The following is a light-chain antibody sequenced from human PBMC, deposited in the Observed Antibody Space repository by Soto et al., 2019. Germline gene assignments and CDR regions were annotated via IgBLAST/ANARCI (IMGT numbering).Light chain of an antibody. V-gene: IGKV1-5*03. CDR3: QQYSSYSRT. J-gene: IGKJ1*01. CDR2: KAS. Sequence: DIQVTHTPSTLSASIKYRITITCLASQSISSWLAWYQQKPGKAPKVLIYKASSLESGVPSRFSGSGSGTEFTLTISSLQPDDFATYYCQQYSSYSRTFGQGTKVDIK. CDR1: QSISSW.